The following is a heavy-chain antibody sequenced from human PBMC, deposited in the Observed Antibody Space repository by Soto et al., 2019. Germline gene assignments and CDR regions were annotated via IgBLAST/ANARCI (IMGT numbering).Heavy chain of an antibody. V-gene: IGHV1-69*02. Sequence: GASVKVXCKASGGTFSSYTISWVRQAPGQGLEWMGRIIPILGIANYAXKFXXXXXXXXXXSXXXAYMELSSLRSEDTAVYYCAXXSXXATGGYYYYYYMDVWGKGTTVTVSS. D-gene: IGHD4-17*01. J-gene: IGHJ6*03. CDR3: AXXSXXATGGYYYYYYMDV. CDR2: IIPILGIA. CDR1: GGTFSSYT.